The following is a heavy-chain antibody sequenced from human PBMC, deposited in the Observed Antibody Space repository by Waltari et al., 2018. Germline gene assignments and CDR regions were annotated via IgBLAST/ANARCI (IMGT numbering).Heavy chain of an antibody. CDR2: INHSGST. D-gene: IGHD3-10*01. V-gene: IGHV4-34*01. Sequence: QVQLQQWGAGLLKPSETLSLTCAVYGGSFSGYYWSWIRQPPGKGLEWIGEINHSGSTNYNPSLKSRVTISVDTSKNQFSLKLSSVTAADTAVYYCARGPKWSYYGSAYWGQGTLVTVSS. J-gene: IGHJ4*02. CDR3: ARGPKWSYYGSAY. CDR1: GGSFSGYY.